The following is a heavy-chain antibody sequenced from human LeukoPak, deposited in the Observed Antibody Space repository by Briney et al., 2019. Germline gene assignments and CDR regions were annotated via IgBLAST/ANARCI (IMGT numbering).Heavy chain of an antibody. V-gene: IGHV4-31*03. J-gene: IGHJ3*02. Sequence: SETLSLTCTVSGGSISSGGYYWSWIRQHPGTGLEWLGYIYYSGSTYYNPSLKSRVTISVNTSKNQFSLKLSSVTAADTAVYYCARDRFGGSYGRPDAFDIWGQGTMVTVSS. D-gene: IGHD1-26*01. CDR1: GGSISSGGYY. CDR2: IYYSGST. CDR3: ARDRFGGSYGRPDAFDI.